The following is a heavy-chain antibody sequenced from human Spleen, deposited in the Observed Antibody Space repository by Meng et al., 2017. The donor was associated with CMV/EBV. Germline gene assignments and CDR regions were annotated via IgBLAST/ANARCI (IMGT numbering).Heavy chain of an antibody. CDR1: GFAFSNYE. CDR3: AAGGFDFWSSSPPYFAS. D-gene: IGHD3-3*01. Sequence: GESLKISCAASGFAFSNYEMAWVRQGPGKGLEWVSYISPGGTTMYYADSVRGRFTISRDNAKNSLYLQMNSLRAEDTAVYYCAAGGFDFWSSSPPYFASWGQGTLVTVSS. J-gene: IGHJ4*02. CDR2: ISPGGTTM. V-gene: IGHV3-48*03.